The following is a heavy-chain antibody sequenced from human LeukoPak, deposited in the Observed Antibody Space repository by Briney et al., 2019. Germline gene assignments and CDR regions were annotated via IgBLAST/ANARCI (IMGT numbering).Heavy chain of an antibody. CDR2: INPSGGST. V-gene: IGHV1-46*01. Sequence: ASVKVSCKASGYTFTSYYMHWVRQAPGQGLEWMGIINPSGGSTSYAQKFQGRVTMTRDMSTSTVYMELGSLRSEDTAVYYCARAGERYCGGDCYPVFPPDYWGQGTLVTVSS. J-gene: IGHJ4*02. CDR3: ARAGERYCGGDCYPVFPPDY. D-gene: IGHD2-21*02. CDR1: GYTFTSYY.